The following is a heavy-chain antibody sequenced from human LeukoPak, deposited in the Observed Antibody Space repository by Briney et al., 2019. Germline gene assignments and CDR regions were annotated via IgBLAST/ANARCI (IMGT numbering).Heavy chain of an antibody. D-gene: IGHD5-18*01. J-gene: IGHJ5*02. V-gene: IGHV3-9*01. CDR3: AKEPYSS. CDR1: GFTFDDYA. Sequence: PGGSLRLSCAASGFTFDDYAMHWVRQAPGKGLEWVSGISWNSGSIGYADSVKGRFTISRDNAKNSLYLQMNSLRAEDTALYYCAKEPYSSWGQGTLVTVSS. CDR2: ISWNSGSI.